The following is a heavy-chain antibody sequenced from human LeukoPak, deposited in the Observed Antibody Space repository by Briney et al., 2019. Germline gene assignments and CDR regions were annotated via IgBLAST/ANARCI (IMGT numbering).Heavy chain of an antibody. CDR3: ARGGDGYNYADY. V-gene: IGHV4-59*01. D-gene: IGHD5-24*01. Sequence: KPSETLSLTCTVSGGSIGRYYWSWIRQPPGKGLEWIAYIFFSGTTKYNPSLESRVTISVDTSKNQFSLDLTSETAAGTALYYCARGGDGYNYADYWGPGTLVTVSS. J-gene: IGHJ4*02. CDR1: GGSIGRYY. CDR2: IFFSGTT.